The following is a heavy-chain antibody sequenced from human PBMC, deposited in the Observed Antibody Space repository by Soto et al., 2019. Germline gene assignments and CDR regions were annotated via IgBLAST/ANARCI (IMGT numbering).Heavy chain of an antibody. CDR1: EFTFSVYS. Sequence: DVQLEESGGGLVKPGGSLRLSCVASEFTFSVYSMNWVRQAPGKGLEWVSSISSGSSYIYYADSVKGRFTISRDNDKSSLFLHMNSLRVDDTAVYYCPRDRVKIRGGYYHYYGMDVWGQGTTVTVSS. CDR3: PRDRVKIRGGYYHYYGMDV. D-gene: IGHD3-10*01. V-gene: IGHV3-21*02. J-gene: IGHJ6*02. CDR2: ISSGSSYI.